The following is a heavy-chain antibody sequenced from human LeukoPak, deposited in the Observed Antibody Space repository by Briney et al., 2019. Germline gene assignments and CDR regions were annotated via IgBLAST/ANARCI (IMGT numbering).Heavy chain of an antibody. Sequence: GGSLRLSCAASGFTFSSYSMNWVRQAPGKGLEWVSSISSSSYIYYADSVKGRFTISRDNAKNSLYLQMNSLRAEDTAVYYCARDPIAAGHFDYWGQGTLVTVSS. CDR1: GFTFSSYS. CDR3: ARDPIAAGHFDY. V-gene: IGHV3-21*01. J-gene: IGHJ4*02. D-gene: IGHD6-13*01. CDR2: ISSSSYI.